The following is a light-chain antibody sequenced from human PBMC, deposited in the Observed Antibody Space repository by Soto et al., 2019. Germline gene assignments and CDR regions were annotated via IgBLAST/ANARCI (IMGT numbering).Light chain of an antibody. J-gene: IGKJ2*03. CDR1: QDITNF. V-gene: IGKV1-33*01. CDR2: DAS. Sequence: DIQMTQSPSSLSASVGDRVTITCQASQDITNFLNWYQQKPGKAPKLLIYDASSLQTGVPSRFSGSGSGTDFSFTISSLQTEDIATYYCQQFDDGPYSFGQGTKVAIK. CDR3: QQFDDGPYS.